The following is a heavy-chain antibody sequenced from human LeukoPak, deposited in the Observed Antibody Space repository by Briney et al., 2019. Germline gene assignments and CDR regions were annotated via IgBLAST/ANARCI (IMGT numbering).Heavy chain of an antibody. CDR3: ARAGSSWYGGYFQH. CDR1: GGSFSDYY. J-gene: IGHJ1*01. V-gene: IGHV4-34*01. D-gene: IGHD6-13*01. Sequence: PSETLSLTCAVYGGSFSDYYWSWIRQPPGKGLEWIGEINHRESTNYNPSLKSRVTISVDTSKNQFSLKLSSVTAADTAVYYCARAGSSWYGGYFQHWGQGTLVTVSS. CDR2: INHREST.